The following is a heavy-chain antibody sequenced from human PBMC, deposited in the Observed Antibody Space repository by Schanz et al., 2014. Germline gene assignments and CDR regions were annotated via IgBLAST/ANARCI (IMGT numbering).Heavy chain of an antibody. D-gene: IGHD2-2*01. V-gene: IGHV4-4*07. CDR2: IYTSGST. J-gene: IGHJ4*02. Sequence: QVQLQESGPGLVKPSETLSLTCSVSGGSISSYYWSWIRQPAGKGLEWIGRIYTSGSTNYNPSLKSRVTMSVDTSKNQFSLKLSSVPDADTAVYYCARHGRGLAKYQLLYFDYWGQGTLVTVSS. CDR1: GGSISSYY. CDR3: ARHGRGLAKYQLLYFDY.